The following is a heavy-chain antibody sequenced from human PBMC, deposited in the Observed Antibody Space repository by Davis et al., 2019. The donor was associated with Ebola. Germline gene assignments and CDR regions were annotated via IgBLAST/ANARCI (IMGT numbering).Heavy chain of an antibody. D-gene: IGHD3-9*01. CDR1: GFTVSSNY. CDR3: ARDPVYDILTGHDY. J-gene: IGHJ4*02. CDR2: IYSGGST. V-gene: IGHV3-53*01. Sequence: PGGSLRLSCAASGFTVSSNYMSWVRQAPGKGLEWVSVIYSGGSTYYADSVKGRFTISRDNSKNTLYLQMNSLRAEDTAVYYCARDPVYDILTGHDYWGQGTLVTVSS.